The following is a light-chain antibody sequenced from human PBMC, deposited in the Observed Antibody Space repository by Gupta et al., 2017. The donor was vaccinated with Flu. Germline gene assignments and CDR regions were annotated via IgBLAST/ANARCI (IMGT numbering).Light chain of an antibody. Sequence: QSALTQPASVSGSPGQTITISCTGTSRDIGDYDRVSWYQQHPGKAPKLIIYEVAYRPSGVSNRFSGSKSGNTAALTTSGLQADDEADYYCCSYTRTTASIIAWVFGGGTKVTVL. J-gene: IGLJ3*02. V-gene: IGLV2-14*01. CDR1: SRDIGDYDR. CDR3: CSYTRTTASIIAWV. CDR2: EVA.